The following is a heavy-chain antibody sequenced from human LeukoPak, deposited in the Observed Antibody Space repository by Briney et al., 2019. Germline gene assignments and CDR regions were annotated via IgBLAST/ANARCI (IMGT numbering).Heavy chain of an antibody. CDR1: GGSFSGYY. CDR3: ASLTSTMIVVDTDY. Sequence: SETLSLTCAVYGGSFSGYYWSWIRQPPGKGLEWIGSIYYSGSTYYNPSLKSRVTISVDTSKNQFSLKLSSVTAADTAVYYCASLTSTMIVVDTDYWGQGTLVTVSS. CDR2: IYYSGST. D-gene: IGHD3-22*01. V-gene: IGHV4-34*01. J-gene: IGHJ4*02.